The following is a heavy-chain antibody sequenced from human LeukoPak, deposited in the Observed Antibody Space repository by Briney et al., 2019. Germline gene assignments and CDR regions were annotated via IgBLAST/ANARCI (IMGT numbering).Heavy chain of an antibody. J-gene: IGHJ4*02. D-gene: IGHD1-26*01. CDR3: ARGSKYSGSYFDY. V-gene: IGHV1-8*01. CDR2: MNPNSGNT. CDR1: GYTFTSYD. Sequence: ASVKVSCKASGYTFTSYDINWVRQATGQGLEWMGWMNPNSGNTGYAQKFQGKVTMTRNTSISTAYMELSSLRSEDTAVYYCARGSKYSGSYFDYWGQGTLVTVSS.